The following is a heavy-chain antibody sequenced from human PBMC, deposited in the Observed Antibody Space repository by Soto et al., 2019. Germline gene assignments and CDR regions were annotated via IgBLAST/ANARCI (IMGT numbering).Heavy chain of an antibody. V-gene: IGHV1-18*01. J-gene: IGHJ3*02. CDR3: ARLYDILTGSNDAFDI. CDR1: GYTFTSYG. D-gene: IGHD3-9*01. Sequence: QVQLVQSGAEVKKPGASVKVSCKASGYTFTSYGISWVRQAPGQGLEWMGWISAYNGNTNYAQKLQGRVTMTTDTXTXXAYMELRSLRSDDTAVYYCARLYDILTGSNDAFDIWGQGTMVTVSS. CDR2: ISAYNGNT.